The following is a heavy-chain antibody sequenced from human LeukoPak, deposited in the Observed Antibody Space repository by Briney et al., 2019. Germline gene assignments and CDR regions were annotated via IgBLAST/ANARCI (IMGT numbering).Heavy chain of an antibody. CDR1: GFTFSSYA. CDR2: ISYVGSNK. Sequence: GGSLRLSCAASGFTFSSYAMHWVRQAPGKGLEWVAVISYVGSNKYYADSVKGRFTISRDNSKNTLYLQMNSLRAEDTAVYYCAREEEVGATTGDAFDIWGQGTMVTVSS. J-gene: IGHJ3*02. D-gene: IGHD1-26*01. CDR3: AREEEVGATTGDAFDI. V-gene: IGHV3-30*04.